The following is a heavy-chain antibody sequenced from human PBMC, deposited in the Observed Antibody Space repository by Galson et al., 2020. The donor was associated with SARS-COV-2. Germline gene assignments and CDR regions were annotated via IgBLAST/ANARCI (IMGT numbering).Heavy chain of an antibody. D-gene: IGHD1-26*01. CDR3: ARVWLGGSSRGPFDY. CDR2: IYYSGST. Sequence: SETLSLTCTVSGGSISSYYWSWIRQPPGKGLEWIGYIYYSGSTNYNPSLKSRVTISVDTSKNQFSLKLSSVTAADTAVYYCARVWLGGSSRGPFDYWGQGTLVTISS. J-gene: IGHJ4*02. CDR1: GGSISSYY. V-gene: IGHV4-59*01.